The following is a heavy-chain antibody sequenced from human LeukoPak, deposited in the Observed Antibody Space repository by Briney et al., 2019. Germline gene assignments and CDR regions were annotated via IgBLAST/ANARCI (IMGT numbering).Heavy chain of an antibody. CDR2: RYYTGSA. CDR3: ARAGAYDFDFGS. CDR1: DGPMISYY. Sequence: KPSETLSLTCTVSDGPMISYYWSWIRQPPGKGLEWIGYRYYTGSANYNPSLKSRVSISIDESKNQFSLRLMSVTAADTAVYYCARAGAYDFDFGSWGQGSLVTVSS. V-gene: IGHV4-59*01. D-gene: IGHD3-3*01. J-gene: IGHJ4*02.